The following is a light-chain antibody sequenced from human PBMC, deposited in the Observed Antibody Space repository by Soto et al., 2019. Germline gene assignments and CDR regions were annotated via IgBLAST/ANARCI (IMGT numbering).Light chain of an antibody. Sequence: DIQMTQSPSSLSASVGDRSTITCRASQSISNYLNWYQQKPGKAPKAVIYDASTLRSGVPSRFSGGGSGTEFTLTISSLQPDDFATYYCQQYNTYSTFGQGTRLEIK. V-gene: IGKV1-5*01. CDR2: DAS. J-gene: IGKJ5*01. CDR1: QSISNY. CDR3: QQYNTYST.